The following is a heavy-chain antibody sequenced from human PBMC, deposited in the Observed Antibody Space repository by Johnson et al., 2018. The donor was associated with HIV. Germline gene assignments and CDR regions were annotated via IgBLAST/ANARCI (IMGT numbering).Heavy chain of an antibody. CDR2: LHEGGSQH. D-gene: IGHD4-17*01. Sequence: VQLVASGGGVVQPGGSLRLSCAASGFTFSGSWMSWVRQAPATGLEWLATLHEGGSQHSYVDAVKDRFSISRDNGKNSLYLQMNNLRAEDTAVYYCARSSRDYEEDTFDIWGQGTMVTVAS. J-gene: IGHJ3*02. CDR3: ARSSRDYEEDTFDI. CDR1: GFTFSGSW. V-gene: IGHV3-7*01.